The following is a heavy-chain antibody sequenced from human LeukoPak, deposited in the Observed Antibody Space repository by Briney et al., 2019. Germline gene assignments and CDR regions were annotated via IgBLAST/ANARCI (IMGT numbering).Heavy chain of an antibody. D-gene: IGHD3-10*01. Sequence: RSGGSLRLSCAASGFTFSSHSMNWVRQAPGKGLEWVSYISSSSSTIYYADSVKGRFTISRDNAKNSLYLQMNSLRAEDTAVYYCARDPLRFGELFGNWFDPWGQGTLVTVSS. CDR2: ISSSSSTI. V-gene: IGHV3-48*01. CDR1: GFTFSSHS. CDR3: ARDPLRFGELFGNWFDP. J-gene: IGHJ5*02.